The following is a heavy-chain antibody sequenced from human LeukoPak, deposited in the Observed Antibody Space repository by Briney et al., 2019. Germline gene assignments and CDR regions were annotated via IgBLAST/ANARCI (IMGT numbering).Heavy chain of an antibody. J-gene: IGHJ4*02. D-gene: IGHD3-10*01. CDR3: ARDGGHYGSGSYYIDY. CDR1: GYTFTGYY. CDR2: INPNSGGT. Sequence: ASVKVSCKASGYTFTGYYMHWVRQAPGQGLEWMGWINPNSGGTNYAQKFQGRVTMTRDTSISTAYMELSRLRSDDTAVYYCARDGGHYGSGSYYIDYWVQGSLVTVCS. V-gene: IGHV1-2*02.